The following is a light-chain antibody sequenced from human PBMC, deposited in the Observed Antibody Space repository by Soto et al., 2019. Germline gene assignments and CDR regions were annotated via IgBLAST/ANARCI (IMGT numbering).Light chain of an antibody. V-gene: IGLV2-23*01. Sequence: QSALTQPASVSGSPGQSITISCTGTSSDVGSYTLVSWYQQHPGKAPKLMIYEGSKRPTGVSNRFSGSKSANTASLTISGLQPEDEAEYYCCSYGVRSTYVFGGGTKLTVL. CDR1: SSDVGSYTL. CDR3: CSYGVRSTYV. CDR2: EGS. J-gene: IGLJ3*02.